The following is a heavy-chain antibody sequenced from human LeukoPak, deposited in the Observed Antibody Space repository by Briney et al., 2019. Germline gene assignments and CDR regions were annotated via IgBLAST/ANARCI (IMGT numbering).Heavy chain of an antibody. V-gene: IGHV4-30-4*01. J-gene: IGHJ5*02. Sequence: SQTLSLTCTVSGGSFSSGDYYWSWIRQPPGKGLEWIAYMYYSGSTYYNPSLKSRVTMSADTSKNQLSLKLSSVTAADTAVYYCARPYYYDSRIDPWGQGILVTVSS. CDR3: ARPYYYDSRIDP. CDR2: MYYSGST. D-gene: IGHD3-22*01. CDR1: GGSFSSGDYY.